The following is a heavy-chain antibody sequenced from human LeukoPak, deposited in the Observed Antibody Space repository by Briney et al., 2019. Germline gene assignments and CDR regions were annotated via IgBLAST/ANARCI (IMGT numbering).Heavy chain of an antibody. V-gene: IGHV1-24*01. J-gene: IGHJ4*02. Sequence: ASVKVSCKVSGYTLTELSMHWVRQAPGKGLEWMGGFDPEDGETIYPQKFQGRVTMTEDTSTDTAYMELSSLRSEDTAVYYCATKTYYYDSSGYFSLPDYWGQGTLVTVSS. D-gene: IGHD3-22*01. CDR1: GYTLTELS. CDR3: ATKTYYYDSSGYFSLPDY. CDR2: FDPEDGET.